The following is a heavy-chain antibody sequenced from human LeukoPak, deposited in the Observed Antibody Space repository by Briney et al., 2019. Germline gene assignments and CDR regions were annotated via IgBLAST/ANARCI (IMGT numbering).Heavy chain of an antibody. V-gene: IGHV4-34*01. CDR2: INHSGST. CDR3: ASPGATDAFDI. CDR1: GGSFSGYY. Sequence: SETLSLTCAVYGGSFSGYYWSWIRQPPGKGLEWIGEINHSGSTNYNPSLESRVTISVDTFKNQFSLKLSSVTAADTAVYYCASPGATDAFDIWGQGTMVTVSS. J-gene: IGHJ3*02.